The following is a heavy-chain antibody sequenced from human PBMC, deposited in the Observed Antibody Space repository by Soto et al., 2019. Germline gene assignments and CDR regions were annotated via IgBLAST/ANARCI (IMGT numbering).Heavy chain of an antibody. D-gene: IGHD6-13*01. CDR3: ARESTVAGTDNWFDS. J-gene: IGHJ5*01. Sequence: SETLSLTCTVSGAFISGYYWSWIRQPAGKGLEWIGRIYTSGSTKYSPSLKSRATMSVDTSKKQFSLKLNSVTAADTAVYYCARESTVAGTDNWFDSWGQGTLV. CDR1: GAFISGYY. V-gene: IGHV4-4*07. CDR2: IYTSGST.